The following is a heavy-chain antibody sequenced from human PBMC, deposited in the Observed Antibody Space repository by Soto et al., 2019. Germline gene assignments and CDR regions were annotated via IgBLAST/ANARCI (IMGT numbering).Heavy chain of an antibody. CDR2: IWYDGSNK. CDR3: ARVVTMAGTFSWFDR. Sequence: QVQLVESGGGVVQPGGSLRLSCAASGFTFSSYGIYWVRQAPGKGLEGVAVIWYDGSNKYYADSVKGRFTISRDNSKNTLYQQMNSLRAEETAVYCCARVVTMAGTFSWFDRWGQGTLVTVSS. J-gene: IGHJ5*02. V-gene: IGHV3-33*01. CDR1: GFTFSSYG. D-gene: IGHD6-19*01.